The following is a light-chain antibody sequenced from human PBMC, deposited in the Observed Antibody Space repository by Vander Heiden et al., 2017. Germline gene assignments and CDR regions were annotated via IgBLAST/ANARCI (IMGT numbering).Light chain of an antibody. CDR3: QQDDKLPLT. Sequence: PGQRATLSCRASQSLSRNFLAWYQQKPGRSPRLLIYGASNRAAGTPDRFSGSGSGTAFTLTISRLEPEDFAVYFCQQDDKLPLTFGGGTKVDIK. J-gene: IGKJ4*01. CDR2: GAS. V-gene: IGKV3-20*01. CDR1: QSLSRNF.